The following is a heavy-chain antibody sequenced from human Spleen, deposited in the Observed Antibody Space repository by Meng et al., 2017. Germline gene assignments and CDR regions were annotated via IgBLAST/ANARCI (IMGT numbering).Heavy chain of an antibody. D-gene: IGHD2-2*01. V-gene: IGHV1-18*01. Sequence: ASVKVSCKASGYTFTSYGISWVRQAPGQGLEWMGWISAYNGNTNYAQKLQGRVTMTTDTSTSTAYMELSSLRSEDTAVYYCARKAGNCISTTCYSLDYWGQGTLVTVSS. CDR2: ISAYNGNT. J-gene: IGHJ4*02. CDR1: GYTFTSYG. CDR3: ARKAGNCISTTCYSLDY.